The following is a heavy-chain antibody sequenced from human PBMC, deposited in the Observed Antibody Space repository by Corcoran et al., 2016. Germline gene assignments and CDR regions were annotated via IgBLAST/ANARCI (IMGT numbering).Heavy chain of an antibody. V-gene: IGHV3-33*01. CDR3: ARDFEVVVAATPVYYGMDV. CDR1: GFTFSSYG. D-gene: IGHD2-15*01. CDR2: IWYDGSNK. Sequence: QVQLVESGGGVVQPGRSLRLSCAASGFTFSSYGMHWVRQAPGKGLEWVAVIWYDGSNKYYADSVKGRFTISRDNSKNTLYLQMNSLRAEDTAVYYCARDFEVVVAATPVYYGMDVWGQGTTVTVSS. J-gene: IGHJ6*02.